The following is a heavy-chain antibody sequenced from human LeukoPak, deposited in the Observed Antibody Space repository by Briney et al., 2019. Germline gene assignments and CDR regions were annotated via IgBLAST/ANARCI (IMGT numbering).Heavy chain of an antibody. J-gene: IGHJ6*03. CDR3: PRSPLNALLVCEWLQYMDV. CDR2: ISAYNGNT. Sequence: ASVKASCKAYVVTLTVYGISWGRQAPGQGLEWMGWISAYNGNTNYTQKLQGRVTMTTDTSTSTAYKELRRLRSDDPAVNNCPRSPLNALLVCEWLQYMDVWGKGTTVTVSS. CDR1: VVTLTVYG. D-gene: IGHD3-3*01. V-gene: IGHV1-18*01.